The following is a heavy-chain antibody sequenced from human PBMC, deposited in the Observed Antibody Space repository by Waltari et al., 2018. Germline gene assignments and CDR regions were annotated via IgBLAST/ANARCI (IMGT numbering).Heavy chain of an antibody. CDR1: GLMFTGPE. D-gene: IGHD3-10*01. V-gene: IGHV3-48*03. J-gene: IGHJ6*02. CDR2: ISRDGEET. CDR3: ARKSGSSVAVPRDYYGMDV. Sequence: DVQLVDSGGGQVHSGGSLRLSCAVSGLMFTGPEMEMVRQAPGKGLEWVSYISRDGEETRYSAPVKGRFTTSRDNDKNILFLEMHSLRVDDTATYYCARKSGSSVAVPRDYYGMDVWGLGTSVTVSS.